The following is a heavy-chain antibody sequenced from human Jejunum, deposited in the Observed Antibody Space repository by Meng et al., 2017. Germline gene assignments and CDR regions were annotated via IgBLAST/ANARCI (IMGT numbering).Heavy chain of an antibody. CDR3: ARERDAAGHGGVDY. Sequence: QGKLFQPRMVVKIPGATVKVSCKASGFTFTSYYVHWVRQAPGKGLDWMGLINPNSDSTNYAQKFRGRVTMTRDTSISAVYMELSSLRSDATAVYYCARERDAAGHGGVDYWGQGTLVTVSS. CDR1: GFTFTSYY. V-gene: IGHV1-2*06. CDR2: INPNSDST. D-gene: IGHD6-13*01. J-gene: IGHJ4*02.